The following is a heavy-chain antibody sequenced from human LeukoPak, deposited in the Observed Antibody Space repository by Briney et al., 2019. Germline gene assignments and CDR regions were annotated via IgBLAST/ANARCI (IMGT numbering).Heavy chain of an antibody. V-gene: IGHV4-59*11. CDR1: GGSISSQF. CDR3: TKATQWLAFDY. J-gene: IGHJ4*02. CDR2: IYNSGTT. Sequence: SETLSLTCTVSGGSISSQFWSWIRQPPGKGLEWIGNIYNSGTTYYNPSLESRVTISVDTSKNQLSLQLTSVTAADTAVYYCTKATQWLAFDYWGRGTLVTVSS. D-gene: IGHD6-19*01.